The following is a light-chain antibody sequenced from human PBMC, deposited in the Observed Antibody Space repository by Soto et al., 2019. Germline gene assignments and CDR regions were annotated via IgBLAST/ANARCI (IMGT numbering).Light chain of an antibody. CDR2: DAS. J-gene: IGKJ1*01. CDR1: QSVSSY. Sequence: EIVLTQSPATLSLSPGERATLSCRASQSVSSYLAWYQQKPGQAPRLLIYDASNRATGIPARFSGSGSGTDFTLTISSLEPEDFAVYYCQQRSNWPPFVTFGQGTKVESK. V-gene: IGKV3-11*01. CDR3: QQRSNWPPFVT.